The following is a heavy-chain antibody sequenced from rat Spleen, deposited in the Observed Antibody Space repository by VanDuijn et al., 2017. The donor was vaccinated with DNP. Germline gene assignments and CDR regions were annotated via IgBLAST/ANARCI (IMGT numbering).Heavy chain of an antibody. Sequence: EVQLMESGGGLVQPGRSLKLSCAASGFTFSAYYMTWVRQAPTKGLEWVASISTGGDYTYYRDSVKGRFTISRDNAKSTLYLQMDSLRSADTATYYCARTPYSSYRCYFDYWGQGVMVTVSS. D-gene: IGHD1-2*01. CDR3: ARTPYSSYRCYFDY. J-gene: IGHJ2*01. CDR1: GFTFSAYY. CDR2: ISTGGDYT. V-gene: IGHV5-25*01.